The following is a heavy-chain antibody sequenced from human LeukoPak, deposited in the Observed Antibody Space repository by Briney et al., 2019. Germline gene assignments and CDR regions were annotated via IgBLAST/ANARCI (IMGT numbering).Heavy chain of an antibody. J-gene: IGHJ4*02. D-gene: IGHD5-12*01. CDR2: ISGSGGTT. Sequence: PGGSLRLSCAASGFTFISYWMHWVCQTPGKGLEWVSAISGSGGTTYYADSVKGRFTISRDNSKNTLFLQMNSLSAEDTAVYYCAKDREGLGSGYDLEYFDYWGQGTLVTVSS. CDR3: AKDREGLGSGYDLEYFDY. V-gene: IGHV3-23*01. CDR1: GFTFISYW.